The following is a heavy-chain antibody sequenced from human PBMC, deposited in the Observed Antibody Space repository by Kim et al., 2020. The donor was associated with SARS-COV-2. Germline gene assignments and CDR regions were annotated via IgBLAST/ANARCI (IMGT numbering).Heavy chain of an antibody. CDR2: INTNTGNP. V-gene: IGHV7-4-1*02. CDR3: ASDSGWYDSYYGRDV. J-gene: IGHJ6*02. Sequence: ASVKVSCKASGYTFTSYAMNWVRQAPGQGLEWMGWINTNTGNPTYAQGFTGRFVFSLDPSVSTAYLQISSLTAEDTAVYYCASDSGWYDSYYGRDVWGQGTTVTVSS. D-gene: IGHD6-19*01. CDR1: GYTFTSYA.